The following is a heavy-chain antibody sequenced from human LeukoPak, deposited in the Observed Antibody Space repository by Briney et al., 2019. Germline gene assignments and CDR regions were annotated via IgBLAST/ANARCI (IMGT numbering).Heavy chain of an antibody. V-gene: IGHV3-30*04. J-gene: IGHJ6*02. D-gene: IGHD3-16*01. CDR3: AREESSRLLWRYYYGMDV. CDR2: ISYDGSNK. Sequence: GGSLRLSCAASGFTFSSYAMHWVRQAPGKGLERVAVISYDGSNKYYADSVKCRFTISRDNSKNTLYLQMNSLRAEDTAVYYCAREESSRLLWRYYYGMDVWGQGTTVTVSS. CDR1: GFTFSSYA.